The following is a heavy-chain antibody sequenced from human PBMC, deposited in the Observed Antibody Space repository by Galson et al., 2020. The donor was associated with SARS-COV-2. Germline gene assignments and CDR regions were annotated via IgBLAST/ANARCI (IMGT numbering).Heavy chain of an antibody. CDR2: IFSDGSNK. CDR3: ARDGQLSSGGAFDY. J-gene: IGHJ4*02. Sequence: GGSLRLSCAASGFTFENHAMHWVRQAPGKGLEWVAQIFSDGSNKYYLDSVKGRFTISRDNSENTVSLQMDNLRAEDTAVYFCARDGQLSSGGAFDYWGQGTRVTVSS. D-gene: IGHD6-19*01. V-gene: IGHV3-33*01. CDR1: GFTFENHA.